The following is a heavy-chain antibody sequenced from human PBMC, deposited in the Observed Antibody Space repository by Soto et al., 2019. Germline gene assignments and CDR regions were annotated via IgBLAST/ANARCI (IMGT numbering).Heavy chain of an antibody. CDR3: ARGLRDYGPRSPPDY. D-gene: IGHD3-10*01. Sequence: GSLRLSCAASGFTFSSYDMHWVRQATGKGLEWVSAIGTAGDTYYPGSVKGRFTISRENAKNSLYLQMNSLRAGDTAVYYCARGLRDYGPRSPPDYWGQGTLVTVST. V-gene: IGHV3-13*01. J-gene: IGHJ4*02. CDR1: GFTFSSYD. CDR2: IGTAGDT.